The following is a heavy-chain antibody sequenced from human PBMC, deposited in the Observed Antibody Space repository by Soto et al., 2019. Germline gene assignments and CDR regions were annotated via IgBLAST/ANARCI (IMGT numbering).Heavy chain of an antibody. CDR3: ARLPSRHLVDY. Sequence: SETLSLTCTVSGSSINSSGYYWGWIRQPPGKGLEWIGSVFYGVSTYYNPSLKSRVTVSVDTSKNQFSLNLRSVTAADTAVYYCARLPSRHLVDYWGQGTLVTVSS. CDR1: GSSINSSGYY. CDR2: VFYGVST. V-gene: IGHV4-39*01. D-gene: IGHD3-3*02. J-gene: IGHJ4*02.